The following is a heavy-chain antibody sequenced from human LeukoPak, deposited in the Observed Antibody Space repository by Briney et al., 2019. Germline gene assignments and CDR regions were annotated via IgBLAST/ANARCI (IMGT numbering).Heavy chain of an antibody. J-gene: IGHJ3*02. V-gene: IGHV1-18*01. Sequence: GASVKVSCKASGYTFTSYGISWVRQAPGQGLEWMGWISAYNGNTNYAQKLQGRVTMTTDTSTSTAYMELRSLRSDDTAVYYCARDGYSSSWYGDAFDIWGQGTMVTVSS. CDR3: ARDGYSSSWYGDAFDI. CDR1: GYTFTSYG. D-gene: IGHD6-13*01. CDR2: ISAYNGNT.